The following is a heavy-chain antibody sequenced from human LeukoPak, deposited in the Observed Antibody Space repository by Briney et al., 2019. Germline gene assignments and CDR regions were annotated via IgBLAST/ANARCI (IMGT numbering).Heavy chain of an antibody. CDR2: IFYSGSV. V-gene: IGHV4-38-2*02. J-gene: IGHJ4*02. CDR1: DYSISSSSY. Sequence: SETLSLTCTVSDYSISSSSYWAWIRQPPGKGLEWIGTIFYSGSVYYKPSLKSRVTISVDTSKNQLSLKLTSVTAADTAVYYCAKDGIVTTTWGQGTLVTVSS. D-gene: IGHD5-12*01. CDR3: AKDGIVTTT.